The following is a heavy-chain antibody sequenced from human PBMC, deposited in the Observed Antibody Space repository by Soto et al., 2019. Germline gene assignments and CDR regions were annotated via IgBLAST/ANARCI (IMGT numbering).Heavy chain of an antibody. CDR1: GGSISSSSYY. Sequence: SETLSLTCTVSGGSISSSSYYWGWIRQPPGKGLEWIGSIYYSGSTYYNPSLKSRVTISVDTSKNQFSLKLSSVTAADTAVYYCATPGNYSQLDYWGQGTLVTVSS. CDR3: ATPGNYSQLDY. CDR2: IYYSGST. D-gene: IGHD6-13*01. J-gene: IGHJ4*02. V-gene: IGHV4-39*01.